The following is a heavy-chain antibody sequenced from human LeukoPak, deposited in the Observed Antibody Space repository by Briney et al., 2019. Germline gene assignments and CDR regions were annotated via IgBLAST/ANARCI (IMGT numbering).Heavy chain of an antibody. CDR3: ARDRASVNRGVIVPRVGRYFDS. V-gene: IGHV3-23*01. Sequence: GGSLRLSCAASGFTFSSYAMSWVRQATGKGLEWVSAISGSGGSTYYADSVKGRFTISRDNSKNTLYLQMNSLRAEDTAVYYCARDRASVNRGVIVPRVGRYFDSWGLGTLVSVSS. CDR2: ISGSGGST. CDR1: GFTFSSYA. J-gene: IGHJ4*02. D-gene: IGHD3-10*01.